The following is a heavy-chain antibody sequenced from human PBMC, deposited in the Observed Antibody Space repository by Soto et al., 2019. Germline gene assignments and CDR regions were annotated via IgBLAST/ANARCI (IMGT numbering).Heavy chain of an antibody. CDR3: ARAIRREQQLLRALDY. CDR2: RKPNSGNT. Sequence: SXKVSFTATGYSXNNYDSHGVRQATGQGLEWMGWRKPNSGNTGYAQKFQGTITIAGNTSISTAKMELSSLTSDETALYYCARAIRREQQLLRALDYWGQGTLVTVSS. CDR1: GYSXNNYD. J-gene: IGHJ4*02. D-gene: IGHD6-13*01. V-gene: IGHV1-8*01.